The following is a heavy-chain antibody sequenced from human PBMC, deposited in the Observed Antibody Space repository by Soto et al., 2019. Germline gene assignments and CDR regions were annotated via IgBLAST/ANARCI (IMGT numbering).Heavy chain of an antibody. Sequence: SETLSLTCTVSGGSISSGGYYWSWIRQHPGKGLEWIGYIYYSGSTYYNPSLKSRVTISVDTSKNQFSLKLSSVTAADTAVYYCARGAPYYDFWSGYPLNDYYYCMDVWGKGTTVTVS. CDR1: GGSISSGGYY. D-gene: IGHD3-3*01. CDR2: IYYSGST. V-gene: IGHV4-31*03. J-gene: IGHJ6*03. CDR3: ARGAPYYDFWSGYPLNDYYYCMDV.